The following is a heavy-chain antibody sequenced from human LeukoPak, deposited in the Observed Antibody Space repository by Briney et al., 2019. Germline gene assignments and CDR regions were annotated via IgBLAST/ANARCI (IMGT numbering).Heavy chain of an antibody. V-gene: IGHV3-53*01. J-gene: IGHJ4*02. CDR3: AKGYCTNGVCYPDY. CDR1: GFTVSSNY. Sequence: HSGGSLRLSCAASGFTVSSNYMSWVRQAPGKGLEWVSVIYSGGSTYNADSVKGRLTISRDNSKNTLYLQMNSLRAEDTAVYYCAKGYCTNGVCYPDYWGQGTLVTVSS. D-gene: IGHD2-8*01. CDR2: IYSGGST.